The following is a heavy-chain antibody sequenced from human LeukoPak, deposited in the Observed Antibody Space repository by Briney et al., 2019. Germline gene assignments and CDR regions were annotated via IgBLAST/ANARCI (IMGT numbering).Heavy chain of an antibody. CDR1: GFTFSSYW. CDR2: IRQDGSQK. Sequence: GGSLRLSCAASGFTFSSYWMSWVRQAPGKGLEWVATIRQDGSQKYYVDSVKGRFTISRDNAKNSLYLQMNSLRAEDTAVYYCARDPRTVRIWGQGTLVTVSS. J-gene: IGHJ4*02. D-gene: IGHD1-1*01. V-gene: IGHV3-7*01. CDR3: ARDPRTVRI.